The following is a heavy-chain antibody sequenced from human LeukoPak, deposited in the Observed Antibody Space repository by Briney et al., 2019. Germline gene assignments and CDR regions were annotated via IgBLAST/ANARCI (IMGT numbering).Heavy chain of an antibody. D-gene: IGHD4-11*01. Sequence: GGSLRLSCAASGFTFSSYSMNWVRQAPGKGLEWVSSISSSSSYIYYADSVKGRFTISRDNAKNSLYLQMNSLRTEDTAVYYCARDYSNFLGYDYWGQGTLVTVSS. CDR2: ISSSSSYI. CDR1: GFTFSSYS. V-gene: IGHV3-21*01. J-gene: IGHJ4*02. CDR3: ARDYSNFLGYDY.